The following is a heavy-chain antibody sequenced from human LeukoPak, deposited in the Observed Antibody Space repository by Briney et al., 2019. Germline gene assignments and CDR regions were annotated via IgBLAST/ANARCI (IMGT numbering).Heavy chain of an antibody. J-gene: IGHJ4*02. D-gene: IGHD6-19*01. V-gene: IGHV3-49*04. Sequence: GGSLRLSCRASGFTFADYVMSWVRQASGKGLEWVSFIKSKIYDGTTEYAASVKGRFTISRDEPKSFAYLQMNSLKIEDTAVYYCTSYRNGGFRHFDFWGQGTLVTVSS. CDR2: IKSKIYDGTT. CDR3: TSYRNGGFRHFDF. CDR1: GFTFADYV.